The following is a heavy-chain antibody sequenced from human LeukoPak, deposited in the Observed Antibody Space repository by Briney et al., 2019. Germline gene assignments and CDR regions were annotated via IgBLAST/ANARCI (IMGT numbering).Heavy chain of an antibody. D-gene: IGHD1-26*01. CDR1: GYTLTELS. V-gene: IGHV1-24*01. Sequence: GASVKVSCKVSGYTLTELSMHWVRQAPGKGLEWMGGFDPEDGETIYAQKFQGRVTMTEDTSTDTAYMELSSLRSEDTAVYYCATAPRYSGSYSSLIYWGQGTLVTVSS. CDR3: ATAPRYSGSYSSLIY. CDR2: FDPEDGET. J-gene: IGHJ4*02.